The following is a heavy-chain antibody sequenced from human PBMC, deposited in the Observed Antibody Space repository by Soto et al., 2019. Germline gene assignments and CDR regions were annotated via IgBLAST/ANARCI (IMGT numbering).Heavy chain of an antibody. CDR2: ISAYNGNT. J-gene: IGHJ6*02. CDR1: GYTFTSYG. D-gene: IGHD2-2*02. Sequence: ASVKVSCKASGYTFTSYGISWVRQAPGQGLEWMGWISAYNGNTNYAQKLQGRVTMTTDTSTSTAYMELRSLRSDDTAVYYCARDGPDCSSTSCYIRYYYYGMGVWGQGTTVTVSS. CDR3: ARDGPDCSSTSCYIRYYYYGMGV. V-gene: IGHV1-18*01.